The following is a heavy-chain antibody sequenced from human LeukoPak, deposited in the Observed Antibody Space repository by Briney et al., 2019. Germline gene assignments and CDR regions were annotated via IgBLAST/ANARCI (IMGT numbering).Heavy chain of an antibody. Sequence: SETLSLTCTVSGGSISGYYWSWIRQPPGKGLEWIGYIYYSGSTNYNPSLKSRVTISVDTSKNQFSLKLSSVTAADTAVYYCARDRRVVVAATKDDDYYYYYGMDVWGQGTTVTVSS. J-gene: IGHJ6*02. CDR1: GGSISGYY. V-gene: IGHV4-59*01. D-gene: IGHD2-15*01. CDR2: IYYSGST. CDR3: ARDRRVVVAATKDDDYYYYYGMDV.